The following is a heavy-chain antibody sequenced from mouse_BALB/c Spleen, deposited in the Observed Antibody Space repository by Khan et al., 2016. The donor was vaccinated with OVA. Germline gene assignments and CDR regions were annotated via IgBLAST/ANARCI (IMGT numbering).Heavy chain of an antibody. D-gene: IGHD1-1*01. J-gene: IGHJ2*01. CDR3: ERAVTITTVVATDFDY. Sequence: EVQLQESGPGLVKPSQSLSLTCTVTGYSITSDYAWNWIRQFPGNKLEWMGYISYSGRTSYNPSLKSRISITRDTSKNQVFLQLNSVTTEDTATYYCERAVTITTVVATDFDYWGQGTTLTVAS. V-gene: IGHV3-2*02. CDR2: ISYSGRT. CDR1: GYSITSDYA.